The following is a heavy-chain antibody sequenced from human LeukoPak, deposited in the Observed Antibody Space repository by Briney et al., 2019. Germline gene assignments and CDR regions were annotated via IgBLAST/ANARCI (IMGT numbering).Heavy chain of an antibody. CDR3: ASEGGYGWAQFDP. CDR2: ISSSGSTI. V-gene: IGHV3-48*02. Sequence: GGSLRLSCAASGFTFRRYSMNWVRQAPGRGLEGVSYISSSGSTIHYADSVKGRFTISRDNAKNSLYLQMNSLRDEDTAVYYCASEGGYGWAQFDPWGQGTLVTVSS. CDR1: GFTFRRYS. J-gene: IGHJ5*02. D-gene: IGHD3-16*01.